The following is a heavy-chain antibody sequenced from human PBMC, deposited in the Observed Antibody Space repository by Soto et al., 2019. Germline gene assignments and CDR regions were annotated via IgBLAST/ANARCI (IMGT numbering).Heavy chain of an antibody. J-gene: IGHJ5*02. Sequence: QVQLQESGPGLVKPSETLSLTCTVSGGSVSSGSYYWSWIRQPPGKGLEWIGYIYYSGSTNYNPSLESRVTISVDTSKNQFSLKRSSVTAADTAVYYCASTAVTTRGGYNNRFDPWGQGTLVTVSS. CDR2: IYYSGST. CDR3: ASTAVTTRGGYNNRFDP. CDR1: GGSVSSGSYY. V-gene: IGHV4-61*01. D-gene: IGHD6-19*01.